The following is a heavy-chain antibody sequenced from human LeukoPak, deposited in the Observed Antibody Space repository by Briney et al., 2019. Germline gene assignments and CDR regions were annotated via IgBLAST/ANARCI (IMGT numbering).Heavy chain of an antibody. Sequence: GGSLRLSCAASGFTFSSYAMSWVRQAPGKGLEWVSAISGSGGSTYHADSVKGRFTISRDSAKNSLYLQMNSLRAEDTALYYCATSAVPSNFYYYAMDVWGQGTTVTVSS. CDR2: ISGSGGST. CDR3: ATSAVPSNFYYYAMDV. CDR1: GFTFSSYA. J-gene: IGHJ6*02. V-gene: IGHV3-23*01.